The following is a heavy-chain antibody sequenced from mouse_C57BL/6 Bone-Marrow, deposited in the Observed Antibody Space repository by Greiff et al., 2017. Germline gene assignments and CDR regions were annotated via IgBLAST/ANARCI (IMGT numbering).Heavy chain of an antibody. CDR2: ISDGGSYT. Sequence: EVMLVESGGGLVKPGGSLKLSCAASGFTFSSYAMSWVRQTPEKRLEWVATISDGGSYTYYPDNVKGRFTISRDNAKNNLYLQMSHLKSEDTAMHYCARNSPYDYESYWYFDVWGTGTTVTVSS. CDR3: ARNSPYDYESYWYFDV. D-gene: IGHD2-4*01. V-gene: IGHV5-4*03. CDR1: GFTFSSYA. J-gene: IGHJ1*03.